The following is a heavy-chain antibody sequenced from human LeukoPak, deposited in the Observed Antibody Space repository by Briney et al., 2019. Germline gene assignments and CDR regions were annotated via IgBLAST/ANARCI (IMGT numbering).Heavy chain of an antibody. V-gene: IGHV5-51*01. CDR1: GYSFTSYW. CDR2: IYPGDTDT. D-gene: IGHD2-15*01. Sequence: GESLTISCKGSGYSFTSYWIGWVRQMPGKGLEWMGIIYPGDTDTRYPPSFKGQVTFSVDKSISTAYLQWSSLKASDTAMYYCARHPGLYPGWSDYWGQGTLVTVSS. CDR3: ARHPGLYPGWSDY. J-gene: IGHJ4*02.